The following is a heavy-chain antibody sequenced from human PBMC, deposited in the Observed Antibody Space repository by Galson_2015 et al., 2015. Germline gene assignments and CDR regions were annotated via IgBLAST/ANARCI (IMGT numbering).Heavy chain of an antibody. Sequence: SLRLSCAASGFTFSSYSMNWVRQAPGKGLEWVSYISSSSSTIYYADSVKGRFTISRDNTKNSLYLQMNSLRDEDTAVYYCARDRYDFWSGSLYWGQETLVTVSS. CDR1: GFTFSSYS. CDR2: ISSSSSTI. J-gene: IGHJ4*02. D-gene: IGHD3-3*01. CDR3: ARDRYDFWSGSLY. V-gene: IGHV3-48*02.